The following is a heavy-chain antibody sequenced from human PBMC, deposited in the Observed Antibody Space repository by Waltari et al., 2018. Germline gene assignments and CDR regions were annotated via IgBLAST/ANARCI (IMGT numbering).Heavy chain of an antibody. CDR1: GGSIDSGSYY. V-gene: IGHV4-61*02. J-gene: IGHJ4*02. Sequence: QVQLQESGPGLVKPSQTLSLTCTVSGGSIDSGSYYWSWIRQPAGKGLEWIGRIYTSGITNYNPSLNSRVTISVDTSKNQFSLNLSSVTAADTAVYYCARGPLLSKVDYWGQGTLVTVSS. CDR3: ARGPLLSKVDY. D-gene: IGHD1-26*01. CDR2: IYTSGIT.